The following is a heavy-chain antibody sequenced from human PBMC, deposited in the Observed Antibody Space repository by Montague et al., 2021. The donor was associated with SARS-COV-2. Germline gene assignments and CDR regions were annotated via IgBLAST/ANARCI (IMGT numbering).Heavy chain of an antibody. D-gene: IGHD6-19*01. CDR1: GFTFSTYA. J-gene: IGHJ4*02. V-gene: IGHV3-23*01. Sequence: SLRLSCAASGFTFSTYAMSWVRQAPGKGLEWVSAITGSGGGTYYAGSVKGRFTISKDNSKNMLYLQMNSLRAEDTAVYYCASWISGVAGTDYWGQGTLVTVSS. CDR3: ASWISGVAGTDY. CDR2: ITGSGGGT.